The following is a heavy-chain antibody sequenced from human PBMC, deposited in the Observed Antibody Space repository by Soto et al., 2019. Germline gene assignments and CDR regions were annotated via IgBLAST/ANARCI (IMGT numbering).Heavy chain of an antibody. CDR1: GGSISSSSYY. CDR3: ARHVQIYNFPMIDY. J-gene: IGHJ4*02. D-gene: IGHD2-8*01. CDR2: IYYSGST. Sequence: KPSETLSLTCTVAGGSISSSSYYWGWIRQPPGKGLEWIGSIYYSGSTYYNPSLKSRVTISVDTSKNQFSLKLSSVTAADTAVYYCARHVQIYNFPMIDYWGQGTLVTVSS. V-gene: IGHV4-39*01.